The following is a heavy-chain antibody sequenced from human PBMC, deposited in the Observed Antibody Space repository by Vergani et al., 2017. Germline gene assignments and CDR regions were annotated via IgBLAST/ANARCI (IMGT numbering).Heavy chain of an antibody. CDR1: GFTFSSYA. CDR2: ISGSGGST. J-gene: IGHJ4*02. V-gene: IGHV3-23*01. D-gene: IGHD2-8*01. CDR3: AKRIKGGIVLMVYAIDY. Sequence: EVQLLESGGGLVQPGGSLRLSCAASGFTFSSYAMSWVRQAPGKGLEWVSAISGSGGSTYYADSVKGRFTISRDNSKHTLYLQMNSLRAEDTAVYYCAKRIKGGIVLMVYAIDYWGQGTLVTVSS.